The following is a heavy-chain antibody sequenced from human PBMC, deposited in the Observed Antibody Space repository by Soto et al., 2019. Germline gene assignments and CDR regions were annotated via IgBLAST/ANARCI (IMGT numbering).Heavy chain of an antibody. J-gene: IGHJ6*02. CDR3: ARDWGAPGRGSACGYYYHFGMDV. Sequence: EVQLVESGGGSVQPGGSLRLSCAASGFSISTYWMNWVRQAPGKGLEWVANIKEDGSEEHYVDSVKGRFTISRDNAKNSLFMDMNSLRGEDTAVYYCARDWGAPGRGSACGYYYHFGMDVWGQGTTVTVPS. D-gene: IGHD3-16*01. CDR2: IKEDGSEE. V-gene: IGHV3-7*05. CDR1: GFSISTYW.